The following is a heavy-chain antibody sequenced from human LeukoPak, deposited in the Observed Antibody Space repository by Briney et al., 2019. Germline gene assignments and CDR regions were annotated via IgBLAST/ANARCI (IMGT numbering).Heavy chain of an antibody. J-gene: IGHJ6*02. CDR3: ARSAAGTGDYYYGMDV. CDR2: IYPGDSDT. D-gene: IGHD6-13*01. Sequence: GESLKISCKGSGYGFNTYWIAWVRQVPGKGLEWMGFIYPGDSDTRYSPSFQGQVTISADKSISTAYLQWSSLKASDTAMYYCARSAAGTGDYYYGMDVWGQGTTVTVSS. CDR1: GYGFNTYW. V-gene: IGHV5-51*01.